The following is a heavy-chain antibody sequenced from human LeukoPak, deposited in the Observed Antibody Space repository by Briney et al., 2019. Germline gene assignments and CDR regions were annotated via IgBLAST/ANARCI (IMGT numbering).Heavy chain of an antibody. CDR3: ARDTSAAVMAFDI. D-gene: IGHD6-13*01. Sequence: GGSLRLSCAASGFTFSSYSMNWVRQAPGKGLEWVSSISSSSSYIYYADSVKGRFTISRDNAKNSLYLQMNSLRAEDTAVYYCARDTSAAVMAFDIWGQGTMVTVSS. CDR2: ISSSSSYI. J-gene: IGHJ3*02. V-gene: IGHV3-21*01. CDR1: GFTFSSYS.